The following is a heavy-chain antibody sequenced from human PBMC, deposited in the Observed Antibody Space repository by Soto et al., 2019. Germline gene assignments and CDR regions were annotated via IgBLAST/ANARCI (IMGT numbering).Heavy chain of an antibody. J-gene: IGHJ5*02. Sequence: QVQLQESGPGLVKPSQTLSLTCTVSGGSIRNGVYYWSWIRQHPEKGLEWIAYIYYSGSTYYNPSLMSRVTISVDTSKNQFALKLNSVTAAATAVSCCARDRHTVVVSAEGWFDPWGQGTLVTVSS. CDR3: ARDRHTVVVSAEGWFDP. CDR2: IYYSGST. CDR1: GGSIRNGVYY. V-gene: IGHV4-31*03. D-gene: IGHD2-21*02.